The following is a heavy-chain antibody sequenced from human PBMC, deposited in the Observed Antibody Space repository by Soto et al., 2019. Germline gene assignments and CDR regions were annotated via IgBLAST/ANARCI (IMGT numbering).Heavy chain of an antibody. Sequence: QVHLVQSGAEVKKPGASVKVSCKGSGYTFTSYGITWVRQAPGQGLEWMGWISANNGNTDYAQKLQGRVTVTRDTSTSTAYMELRRLRSDDTAVYYCARGRYGDYWGKGALVTVSS. V-gene: IGHV1-18*01. D-gene: IGHD1-1*01. CDR1: GYTFTSYG. CDR2: ISANNGNT. J-gene: IGHJ4*02. CDR3: ARGRYGDY.